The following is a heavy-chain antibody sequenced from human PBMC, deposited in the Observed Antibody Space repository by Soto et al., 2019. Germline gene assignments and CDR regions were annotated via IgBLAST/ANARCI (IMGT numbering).Heavy chain of an antibody. V-gene: IGHV3-23*01. J-gene: IGHJ4*02. CDR2: ISGSGGTT. CDR1: GFTFSNFA. D-gene: IGHD3-10*01. Sequence: PGGSLRLSCGASGFTFSNFAMSWVRQSPGKGLEWVSSISGSGGTTLYADSVKGRFIISRDNSKNTLVLQMNSLRADDTAAYYCVQSSPVGSYSFDSWGQGTPVTVS. CDR3: VQSSPVGSYSFDS.